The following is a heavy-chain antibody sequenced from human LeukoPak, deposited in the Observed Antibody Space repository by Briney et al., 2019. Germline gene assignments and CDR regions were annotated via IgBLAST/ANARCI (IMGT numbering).Heavy chain of an antibody. CDR1: GGTFSSYA. Sequence: GASVKVSCKASGGTFSSYAISWVRQAPGQGLEWLGWMSANSGNTGYAQKFQGRVSMTRATSIKTAYLEVNRLTFEDTAVYYCARTPPKGDIDYWGQGTLVTASS. D-gene: IGHD2-21*02. CDR2: MSANSGNT. J-gene: IGHJ4*02. V-gene: IGHV1-8*02. CDR3: ARTPPKGDIDY.